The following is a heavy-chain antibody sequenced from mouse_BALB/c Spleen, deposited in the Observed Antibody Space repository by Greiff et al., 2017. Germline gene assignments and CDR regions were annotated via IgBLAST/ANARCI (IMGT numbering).Heavy chain of an antibody. D-gene: IGHD4-1*01. V-gene: IGHV7-3*02. CDR2: IRNKANGYTT. J-gene: IGHJ3*01. CDR3: ATHTWDEGAWFAY. Sequence: EVQVVESGGGLVQPGGSLRLSCATSGFTFTDYYMSWVRQPPGKALEWLGFIRNKANGYTTEYSASVKGRFTISRDNSQSILYLQMNTLRAEDSAAYYCATHTWDEGAWFAYWGQGTLVTVSA. CDR1: GFTFTDYY.